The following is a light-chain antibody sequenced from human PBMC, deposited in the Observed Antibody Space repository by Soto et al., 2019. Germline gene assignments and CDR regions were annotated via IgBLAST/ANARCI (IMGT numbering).Light chain of an antibody. CDR2: EGT. V-gene: IGLV2-23*01. CDR1: SSDVGSYTL. Sequence: QSALTQHASVSGSPGQSITLSCIGTSSDVGSYTLVSWYQQYPGKAPKLMIYEGTERPSGVSNRLSGSKSGNTASLTISGLQAEDEADYYCCAYTNSATLVFGGGTKLTVL. J-gene: IGLJ3*02. CDR3: CAYTNSATLV.